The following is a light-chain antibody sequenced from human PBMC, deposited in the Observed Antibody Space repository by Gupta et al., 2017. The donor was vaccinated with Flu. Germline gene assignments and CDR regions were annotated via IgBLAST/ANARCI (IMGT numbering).Light chain of an antibody. V-gene: IGLV2-14*01. Sequence: GTSSDVGGYNYVYWHQHHPAEAHKLIIFEVDNRTAGIANRFSGSKAGNSASVTISGLQAEDEANYYCCSYGSTSTFLFGSGTKVIVL. J-gene: IGLJ1*01. CDR1: SSDVGGYNY. CDR2: EVD. CDR3: CSYGSTSTFL.